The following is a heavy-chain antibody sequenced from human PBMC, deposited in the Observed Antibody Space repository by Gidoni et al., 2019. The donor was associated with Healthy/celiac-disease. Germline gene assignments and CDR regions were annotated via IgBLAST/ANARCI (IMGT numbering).Heavy chain of an antibody. CDR3: ARAMRFSTVTFDY. D-gene: IGHD4-17*01. CDR2: IWYDGSNK. J-gene: IGHJ4*02. V-gene: IGHV3-33*01. CDR1: GFTFSSYG. Sequence: QVQLVESGGGVVQPGRSLRLSCAASGFTFSSYGMHWVRQAPGKGLGWVAVIWYDGSNKYYADSVKGRFTISRDNSKNTLYLQMNSLRAEDTAVYYCARAMRFSTVTFDYWGQGTLVTVSS.